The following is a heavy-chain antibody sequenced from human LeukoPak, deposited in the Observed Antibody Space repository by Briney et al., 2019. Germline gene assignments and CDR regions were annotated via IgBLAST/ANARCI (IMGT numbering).Heavy chain of an antibody. CDR3: ASSKSSSSYPFYLDY. CDR2: IYPGDSDT. Sequence: GESLKISCKGSGYSFTSYWIGWVRQMPGKGLEWMGIIYPGDSDTRYSPSFQGQVTISADKSFSTAYLQWSSLKASDTAIYYCASSKSSSSYPFYLDYWGQGTLVTVSS. J-gene: IGHJ4*02. CDR1: GYSFTSYW. D-gene: IGHD6-6*01. V-gene: IGHV5-51*01.